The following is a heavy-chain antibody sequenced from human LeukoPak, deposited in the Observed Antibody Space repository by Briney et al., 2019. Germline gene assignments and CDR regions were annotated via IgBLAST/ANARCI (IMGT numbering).Heavy chain of an antibody. J-gene: IGHJ4*02. Sequence: ASVKVSCKASGGTFSSYAISWVRQAPGQGLEWMGRIIPIFGTANYAQKFQGRVTITTDESTSTAYMELSSLRSEDTAVYYCASAGTTVTTPDYWGQGTLVTVSS. CDR2: IIPIFGTA. V-gene: IGHV1-69*05. D-gene: IGHD4-17*01. CDR1: GGTFSSYA. CDR3: ASAGTTVTTPDY.